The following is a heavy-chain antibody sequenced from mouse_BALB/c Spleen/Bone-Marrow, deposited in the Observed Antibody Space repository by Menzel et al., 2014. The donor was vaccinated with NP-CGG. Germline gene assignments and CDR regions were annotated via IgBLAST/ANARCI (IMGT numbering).Heavy chain of an antibody. CDR1: GLTFSYYG. D-gene: IGHD3-1*01. Sequence: EVKLVESGGGLVEPGGSLKLSCAASGLTFSYYGMSWVRQSPEKRLEWVAEISSGGSYTYYPDTVTGRFTISRDNAKNTLYLEMSSLRSEDTAMYYCARDSSGYFDYWGQGTTLTVSS. CDR2: ISSGGSYT. J-gene: IGHJ2*01. CDR3: ARDSSGYFDY. V-gene: IGHV5-9-4*01.